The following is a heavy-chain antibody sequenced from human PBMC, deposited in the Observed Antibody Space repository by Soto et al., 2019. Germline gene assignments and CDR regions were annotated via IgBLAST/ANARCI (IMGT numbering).Heavy chain of an antibody. CDR2: IYYIGST. CDR3: ARDYYESSGSDY. J-gene: IGHJ4*02. D-gene: IGHD3-22*01. Sequence: SETLSLTCTVSGGSISSSSYYWGWIRQPPGKGLEWIGSIYYIGSTYYNPSLKSRITMSVDTSKNHFSLHLSSVTAADTAVYYCARDYYESSGSDYWGQGTLVTVSS. CDR1: GGSISSSSYY. V-gene: IGHV4-39*02.